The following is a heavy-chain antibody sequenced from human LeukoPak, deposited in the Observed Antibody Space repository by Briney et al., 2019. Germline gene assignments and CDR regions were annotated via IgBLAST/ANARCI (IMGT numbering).Heavy chain of an antibody. V-gene: IGHV4-34*01. CDR1: GGSFSGYY. D-gene: IGHD3-16*02. CDR2: INHSGST. CDR3: ARVRHNYDYVWGGYRSSWFDP. Sequence: SETLSLTCAVYGGSFSGYYWSWIRQPPGKGLEWIGEINHSGSTNYNPSLKSRVTISVDTSRNQFSLKLSSVTAADTAVYYCARVRHNYDYVWGGYRSSWFDPWGQGTLVTVSS. J-gene: IGHJ5*02.